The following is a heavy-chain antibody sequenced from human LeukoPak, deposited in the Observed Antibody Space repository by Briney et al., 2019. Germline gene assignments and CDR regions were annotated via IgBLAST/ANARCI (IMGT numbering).Heavy chain of an antibody. CDR3: ARASLARGVIED. D-gene: IGHD3-10*01. Sequence: PSETLSLTCTVSGGSISSYYWSWIRQPPGKGLEWIGYIYYSGSTNYNPSLKSRVTISVDTSKNQFSLKLSSVTAADTAVYYCARASLARGVIEDWGQGTLVTVSS. V-gene: IGHV4-59*01. CDR2: IYYSGST. CDR1: GGSISSYY. J-gene: IGHJ4*02.